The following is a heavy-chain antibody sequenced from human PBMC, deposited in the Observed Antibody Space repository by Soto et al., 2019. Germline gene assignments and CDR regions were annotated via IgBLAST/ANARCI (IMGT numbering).Heavy chain of an antibody. D-gene: IGHD4-4*01. Sequence: SETLSLTCAVYGGSFSGYYWSWIRQPPGKGLEWIGEINHSGSTNYNPSLKSRVTISVDTSKNQFSLKLSSVTAADTAVYYCARGPLTYSNYWFYYYYMDVWGKGTTVTVSS. CDR1: GGSFSGYY. CDR3: ARGPLTYSNYWFYYYYMDV. J-gene: IGHJ6*03. V-gene: IGHV4-34*01. CDR2: INHSGST.